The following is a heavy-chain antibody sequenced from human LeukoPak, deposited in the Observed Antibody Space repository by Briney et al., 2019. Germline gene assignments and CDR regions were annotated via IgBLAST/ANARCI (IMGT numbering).Heavy chain of an antibody. CDR2: ISYDGSNK. CDR1: GFTFSSYG. J-gene: IGHJ4*02. V-gene: IGHV3-30*18. D-gene: IGHD1-26*01. Sequence: GGSLRLSCAASGFTFSSYGTHWVRQAPGKGLEWVAVISYDGSNKYYADSVKGRFTISRDNSKNTLYLQMNSLRAEDTAVYYCAKGGPPTGAAPRPWDFNYWGQGTLVTVSS. CDR3: AKGGPPTGAAPRPWDFNY.